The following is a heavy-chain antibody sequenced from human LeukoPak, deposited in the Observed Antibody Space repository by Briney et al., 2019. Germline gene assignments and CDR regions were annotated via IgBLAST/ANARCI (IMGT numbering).Heavy chain of an antibody. CDR2: INHSGST. Sequence: SETLSLTCAVYGGSFSGYYWSWIRQPPGKGLEWIGEINHSGSTNYNPSLKSRVTISVDTSKNQFSLKLSSVTAADTAVYYCARGRRWLQSLGLFDYWGQGTLVTVPS. V-gene: IGHV4-34*01. CDR1: GGSFSGYY. D-gene: IGHD5-24*01. CDR3: ARGRRWLQSLGLFDY. J-gene: IGHJ4*02.